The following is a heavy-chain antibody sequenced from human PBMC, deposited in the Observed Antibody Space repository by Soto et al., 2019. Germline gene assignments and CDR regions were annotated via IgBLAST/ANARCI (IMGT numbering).Heavy chain of an antibody. J-gene: IGHJ6*02. Sequence: ASVKVSCKASGYTFSTYAMHWVRQAPGQRLEWMGWINAGNGNTKYSQKFQGRVTITRDTSASTAYMELSSLRSEETAVYYWARDPIYCSDGICYPRSGDFYYYSGMDVWGQGTTVTVSS. CDR3: ARDPIYCSDGICYPRSGDFYYYSGMDV. V-gene: IGHV1-3*01. CDR2: INAGNGNT. CDR1: GYTFSTYA. D-gene: IGHD2-8*01.